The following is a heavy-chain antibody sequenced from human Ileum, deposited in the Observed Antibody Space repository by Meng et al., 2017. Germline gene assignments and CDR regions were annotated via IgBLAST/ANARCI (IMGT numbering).Heavy chain of an antibody. Sequence: QVQLKESGPGLSKPSGALSPPCAVSGGSINSYVWWSWVRQAPGKGLEWIGEIYPGGSINYNPSLKSRVTISADTSKNQFSLSLDSVTAADTAVYYCVRNDYCSGGTCYPHFDYWGQGTLVTVSS. CDR1: GGSINSYVW. CDR3: VRNDYCSGGTCYPHFDY. D-gene: IGHD2-15*01. V-gene: IGHV4-4*02. J-gene: IGHJ4*02. CDR2: IYPGGSI.